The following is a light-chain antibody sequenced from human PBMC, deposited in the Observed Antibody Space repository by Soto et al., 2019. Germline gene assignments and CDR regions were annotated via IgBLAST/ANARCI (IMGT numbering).Light chain of an antibody. CDR3: SSYTSSSTSLV. J-gene: IGLJ2*01. CDR1: SSDVGGYNY. CDR2: DVS. Sequence: QSALTQPASVSGSPGQSITISCTGTSSDVGGYNYVSWYQQHPGKAPKLMIYDVSNRPSGVSNRFSGSKSGNTASLTISGLQAEDEADYYCSSYTSSSTSLVFVGGTKVTVL. V-gene: IGLV2-14*01.